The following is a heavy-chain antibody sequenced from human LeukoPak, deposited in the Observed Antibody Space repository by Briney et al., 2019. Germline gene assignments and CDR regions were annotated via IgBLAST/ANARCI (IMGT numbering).Heavy chain of an antibody. CDR2: IIPIFGTA. CDR1: GGTFSSYA. J-gene: IGHJ5*02. D-gene: IGHD5-12*01. CDR3: ARSRYSGYDQPLILLTTAWFS. Sequence: ASVKVSCKASGGTFSSYAISWVRQAPGQGLEWMGGIIPIFGTANYAQKFQGRVTITADESTSTAYMELSSLRSEDTAVYYCARSRYSGYDQPLILLTTAWFSWGQGTLVTVSS. V-gene: IGHV1-69*13.